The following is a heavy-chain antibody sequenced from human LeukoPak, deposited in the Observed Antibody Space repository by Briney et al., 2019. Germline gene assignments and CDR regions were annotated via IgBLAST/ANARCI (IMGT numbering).Heavy chain of an antibody. CDR3: ARGRRSYSSSWYSDY. D-gene: IGHD6-13*01. Sequence: SETLSLTCAVYGGSFSGYYWSWIRQPPGKGLEWIGEINHSGSTNYNSSLKSRVTISVDTSKNQFSLKLSSVTAADTAVYYCARGRRSYSSSWYSDYWGQGTLVTVSS. CDR2: INHSGST. J-gene: IGHJ4*02. V-gene: IGHV4-34*01. CDR1: GGSFSGYY.